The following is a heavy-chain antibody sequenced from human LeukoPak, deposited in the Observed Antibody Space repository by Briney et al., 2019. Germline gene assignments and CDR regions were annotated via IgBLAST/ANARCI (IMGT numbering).Heavy chain of an antibody. V-gene: IGHV4-61*02. CDR1: GGSISSGSYY. CDR2: IYTSGST. Sequence: SRTLSLTCTVSGGSISSGSYYWSWIRQPAGKGLEWIGRIYTSGSTNYNPSLKSRVTISVDTSKNQFSLKLSSVTAADTAVYYCAREPGYSSGWYAHYFDYWGQGTLVTVSS. D-gene: IGHD6-19*01. CDR3: AREPGYSSGWYAHYFDY. J-gene: IGHJ4*02.